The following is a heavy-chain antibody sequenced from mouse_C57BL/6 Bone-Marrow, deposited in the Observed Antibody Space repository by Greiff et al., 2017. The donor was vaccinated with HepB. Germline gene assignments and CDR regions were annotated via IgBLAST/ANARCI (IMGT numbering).Heavy chain of an antibody. V-gene: IGHV1-64*01. CDR2: IHPNSGST. Sequence: VKLQQPGAELVKPGASVKLSCKASGYTFTSYWMHWVKQRPGQGLEWIGMIHPNSGSTNYNEKFKSKATLTVDKSSSTAYMQLSSLTSEDSAVYYCARLLWRLRPYWGQGTLVTVSA. CDR1: GYTFTSYW. CDR3: ARLLWRLRPY. D-gene: IGHD2-4*01. J-gene: IGHJ3*01.